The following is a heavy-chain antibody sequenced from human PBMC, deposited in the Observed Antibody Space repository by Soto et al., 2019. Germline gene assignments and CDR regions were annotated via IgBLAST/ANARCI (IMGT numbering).Heavy chain of an antibody. D-gene: IGHD3-10*01. V-gene: IGHV1-18*01. CDR2: IATYNSNK. Sequence: HLVQSGPEVKKPGASVTVSCKTSGDTFTNFGLSWVRQAPGQGLEWMGWIATYNSNKNYAQKFQGRLTLTTDTSTSTGYMELKSLEYDATAVYYCARVRRGVVNWFDPWGQGTLVTVSS. J-gene: IGHJ5*02. CDR3: ARVRRGVVNWFDP. CDR1: GDTFTNFG.